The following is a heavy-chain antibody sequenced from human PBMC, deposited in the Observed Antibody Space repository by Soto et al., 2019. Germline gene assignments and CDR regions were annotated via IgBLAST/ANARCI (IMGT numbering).Heavy chain of an antibody. CDR2: MYAGGDT. CDR3: VAPIASWVFYY. CDR1: GLSVSDNY. V-gene: IGHV3-53*01. Sequence: GGSLRLSCGASGLSVSDNYMGWVRQAPGRGLEWVSVMYAGGDTHYADSVKGRFTISRDKSENTLYLQMNSLRDEDTGVYFCVAPIASWVFYYLGLGNLVTVSS. J-gene: IGHJ4*01. D-gene: IGHD2-15*01.